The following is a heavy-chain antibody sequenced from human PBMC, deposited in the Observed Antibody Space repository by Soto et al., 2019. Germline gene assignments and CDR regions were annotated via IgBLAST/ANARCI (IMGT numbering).Heavy chain of an antibody. CDR1: GGSISTYY. CDR2: VSYLGNT. Sequence: PSETLSLTCNISGGSISTYYWTWIRQSPGKGLEWIGYVSYLGNTNYNPSLKSRVTISVDTPKNQFSLNLGSVTAADTAMYYCASEGAGRAPLNIGGPGIMVTVS. D-gene: IGHD6-13*01. V-gene: IGHV4-59*01. CDR3: ASEGAGRAPLNI. J-gene: IGHJ3*02.